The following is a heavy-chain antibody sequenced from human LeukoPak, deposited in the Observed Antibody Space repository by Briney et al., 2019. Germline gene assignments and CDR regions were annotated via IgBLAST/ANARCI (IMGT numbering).Heavy chain of an antibody. CDR1: GFTFSSYS. V-gene: IGHV3-21*01. J-gene: IGHJ4*02. D-gene: IGHD3-22*01. Sequence: GGSLRLSCAASGFTFSSYSMNWVRQAPGEGLEWVSSISSSSSYIYYADSVKGRFTISRDNAKNSLYLQMNSLRAEDTAVYYCASGSYYDSSGYFYLVPFDYWGQGTLVTVSS. CDR3: ASGSYYDSSGYFYLVPFDY. CDR2: ISSSSSYI.